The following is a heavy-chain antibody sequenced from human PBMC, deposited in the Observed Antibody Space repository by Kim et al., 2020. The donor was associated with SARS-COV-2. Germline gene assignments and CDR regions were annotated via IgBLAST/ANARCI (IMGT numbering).Heavy chain of an antibody. V-gene: IGHV3-30*03. J-gene: IGHJ3*01. CDR1: AFTFSTYA. CDR2: VSYSGKRT. Sequence: GGSLRLSCAASAFTFSTYALNWVRQSPGKGLEWVAIVSYSGKRTYYADSVKGRFTISRDDGKNTLYLQMNSLRAEDTAVYYCATWGNFLQTGPFDVWGDGALV. CDR3: ATWGNFLQTGPFDV. D-gene: IGHD1-1*01.